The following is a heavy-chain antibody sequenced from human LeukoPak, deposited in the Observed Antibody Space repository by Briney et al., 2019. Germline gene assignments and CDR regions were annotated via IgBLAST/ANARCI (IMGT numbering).Heavy chain of an antibody. Sequence: SETLTLTCTVSGGSISSYYRSWIRQPPGKGLEWIGYIYYSGSTTYNPSLKSRVTISVDASKNQFSLKLSSVTAAHTAVYYWARSRRIRLSYYFDLWGKGTLVTVSS. J-gene: IGHJ4*02. CDR3: ARSRRIRLSYYFDL. CDR1: GGSISSYY. V-gene: IGHV4-59*01. CDR2: IYYSGST. D-gene: IGHD3-16*02.